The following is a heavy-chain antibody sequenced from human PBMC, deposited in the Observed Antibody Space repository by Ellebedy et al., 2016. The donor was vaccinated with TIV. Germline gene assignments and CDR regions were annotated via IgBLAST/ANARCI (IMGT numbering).Heavy chain of an antibody. Sequence: GGSLRLXXSASGFTFNTFAMHWVRQAPGKGLEYVSGISSNGGNTYYADSVKGRFTISRDNSKNTLYLQMSSLRAEDTAVYYCVKCRVLKNRLTPEFDYWGQGTQVTVSS. CDR3: VKCRVLKNRLTPEFDY. CDR1: GFTFNTFA. J-gene: IGHJ4*02. V-gene: IGHV3-64D*06. D-gene: IGHD3-16*02. CDR2: ISSNGGNT.